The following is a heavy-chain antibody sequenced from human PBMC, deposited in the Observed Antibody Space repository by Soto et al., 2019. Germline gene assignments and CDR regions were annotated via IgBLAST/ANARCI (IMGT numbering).Heavy chain of an antibody. D-gene: IGHD2-2*01. CDR3: ARDDHIVVVPTSLGAMDV. J-gene: IGHJ6*02. CDR2: IYHSGST. CDR1: GGSISSNKW. Sequence: SETLSLTCAVYGGSISSNKWCSWVRQPPGKGLEWIGEIYHSGSTNYNPSLKSRVTISLDKSKNQFSLKLTSVTAADSAVYYCARDDHIVVVPTSLGAMDVWGQGTTVTVSS. V-gene: IGHV4-4*02.